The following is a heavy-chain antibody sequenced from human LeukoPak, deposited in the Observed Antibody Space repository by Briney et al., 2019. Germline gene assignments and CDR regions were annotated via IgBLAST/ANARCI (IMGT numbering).Heavy chain of an antibody. CDR3: ARRGSSGYYYDPNFDY. D-gene: IGHD3-22*01. CDR1: GGSISSSSYY. V-gene: IGHV4-39*01. Sequence: PSEPLSLTCTVSGGSISSSSYYWGWIRQPPGKGLEWIGSIYYSGSTYYNPSLKSRVTISVDTSKNQFSLKLSSVTAADTAVYYCARRGSSGYYYDPNFDYWGQGSLVTVSS. J-gene: IGHJ4*02. CDR2: IYYSGST.